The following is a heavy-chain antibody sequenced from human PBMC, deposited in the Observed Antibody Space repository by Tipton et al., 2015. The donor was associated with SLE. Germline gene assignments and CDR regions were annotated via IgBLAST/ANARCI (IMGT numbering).Heavy chain of an antibody. Sequence: QSGAEVKKPGSSVKVSCKASGGTFSSYAISWVRQAPGQGLEWMGGIIPIFGTANYAQKFQGRVTMTRDTSISTAYMELSRLRSDDTAVYYCAREYSSGWCFDYWGQGSLVTVSS. D-gene: IGHD6-19*01. J-gene: IGHJ4*02. CDR1: GGTFSSYA. V-gene: IGHV1-69*05. CDR3: AREYSSGWCFDY. CDR2: IIPIFGTA.